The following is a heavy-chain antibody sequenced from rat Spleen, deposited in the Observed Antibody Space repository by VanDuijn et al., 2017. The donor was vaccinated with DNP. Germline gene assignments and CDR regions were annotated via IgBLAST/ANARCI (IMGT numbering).Heavy chain of an antibody. D-gene: IGHD1-11*01. CDR3: VTRGTEGIGY. V-gene: IGHV5-27*01. CDR2: IGSPAYAP. Sequence: EVQLVESGGGLVQPGRSLKLSCAASGFTFSAYYVAWVRQAPAKGLEWVAYIGSPAYAPYYGDSVKGRFTISRDNTKSTLYLQMDSLRSEDTATYYCVTRGTEGIGYWGQGVMVTVSS. J-gene: IGHJ2*01. CDR1: GFTFSAYY.